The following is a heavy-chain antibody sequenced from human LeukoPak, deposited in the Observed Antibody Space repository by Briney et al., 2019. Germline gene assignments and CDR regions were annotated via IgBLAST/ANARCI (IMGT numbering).Heavy chain of an antibody. D-gene: IGHD3-10*01. CDR3: ARTYGSGLHFDY. Sequence: PSQTLSLTCTVSGGSISSGSYYWRWIRQPAGKGLEWIGRIYTSGSTNYNPSLKSRDTISVDTSKNQFSLKLSSVTAADTAVYYCARTYGSGLHFDYWGQGTLVTVSS. J-gene: IGHJ4*02. CDR2: IYTSGST. V-gene: IGHV4-61*02. CDR1: GGSISSGSYY.